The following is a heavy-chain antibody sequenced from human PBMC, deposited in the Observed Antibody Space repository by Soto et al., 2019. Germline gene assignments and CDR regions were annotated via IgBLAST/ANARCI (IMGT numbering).Heavy chain of an antibody. V-gene: IGHV1-46*03. CDR1: GYTFPSYY. D-gene: IGHD6-13*01. CDR3: ARSLGRRQQQLAY. J-gene: IGHJ3*01. Sequence: ASVKVSCKASGYTFPSYYMHWLRQAPGQGREWMGIINPSGGSTSYAQKFQGRVTMTRDTSTSTVYMELSSLRSEDTAVYYCARSLGRRQQQLAYWGQGTMVTV. CDR2: INPSGGST.